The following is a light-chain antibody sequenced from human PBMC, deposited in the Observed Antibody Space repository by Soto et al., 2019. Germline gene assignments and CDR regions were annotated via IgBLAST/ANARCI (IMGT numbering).Light chain of an antibody. Sequence: MTQSPSSLSASVGDRVTITCQASQDISNYLNWYQQKPGQAPRLLIYGASTRATGIPARFSGSGSGTEFTLTISSLQSEDFAVYYCQQYNNWPPITFGQGTRLEIK. CDR2: GAS. CDR1: QDISNY. CDR3: QQYNNWPPIT. J-gene: IGKJ5*01. V-gene: IGKV3-15*01.